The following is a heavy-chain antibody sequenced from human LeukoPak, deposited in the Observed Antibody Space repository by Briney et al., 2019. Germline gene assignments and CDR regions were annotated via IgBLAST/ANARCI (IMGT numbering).Heavy chain of an antibody. CDR3: AGDKRAVAVAGMYNWFDP. CDR1: GGSISSSSYY. D-gene: IGHD6-19*01. Sequence: SETLSLTCTVSGGSISSSSYYWGWIRQPPGKGLEWIGSIYYSGSTYYNPSLKSRVTISVDTSKNQFSLKLSSVTAADTAVYYCAGDKRAVAVAGMYNWFDPWGQGTLVTVSS. J-gene: IGHJ5*02. V-gene: IGHV4-39*07. CDR2: IYYSGST.